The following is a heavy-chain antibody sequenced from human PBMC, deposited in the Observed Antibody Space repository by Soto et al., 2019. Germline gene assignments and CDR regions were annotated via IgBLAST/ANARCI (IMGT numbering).Heavy chain of an antibody. CDR1: GFTGSY. D-gene: IGHD1-1*01. CDR3: AAGLDNSKIPH. V-gene: IGHV3-66*01. CDR2: IHSDGNT. Sequence: EVQVVESGGDLVQPGGSLRLSCAVSGFTGSYMTWVRQAPGKGLEWVSFIHSDGNTFYADSVKGRFSISRDSSKKTVSLQRNSLRADDTAVYYCAAGLDNSKIPHWGQGTLVTVSS. J-gene: IGHJ1*01.